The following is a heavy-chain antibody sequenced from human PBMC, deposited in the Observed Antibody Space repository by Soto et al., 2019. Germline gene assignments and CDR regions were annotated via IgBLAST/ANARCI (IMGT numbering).Heavy chain of an antibody. CDR1: GGTFSSYA. J-gene: IGHJ4*02. CDR3: ARDGSGSYHPLDY. CDR2: IIPIFGTA. D-gene: IGHD3-10*01. Sequence: AAVKVSCKASGGTFSSYAISWVRQAPGQGLEWMGGIIPIFGTANYAQKFQGRVTITADESTSTAYMELSSLRSEDTAVYYCARDGSGSYHPLDYWGQGTLVTVSS. V-gene: IGHV1-69*13.